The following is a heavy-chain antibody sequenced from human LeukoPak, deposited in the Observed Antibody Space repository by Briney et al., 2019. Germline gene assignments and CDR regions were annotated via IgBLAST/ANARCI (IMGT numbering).Heavy chain of an antibody. CDR2: VYSGGST. CDR3: TRGAGMRD. Sequence: GGSLRLSRAASGFNVSRNYMNWVRQAPGKGLEWVAVVYSGGSTDHADSVKGRFRISRDNPKSTLYLQMNSLRAEDTAVYYCTRGAGMRDWGQGTLVTVSS. CDR1: GFNVSRNY. V-gene: IGHV3-66*01. J-gene: IGHJ4*02.